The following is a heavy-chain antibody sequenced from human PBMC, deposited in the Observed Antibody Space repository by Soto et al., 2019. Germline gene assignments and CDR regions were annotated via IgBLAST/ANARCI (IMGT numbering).Heavy chain of an antibody. CDR1: GGSISSSSYY. V-gene: IGHV4-39*01. J-gene: IGHJ6*02. Sequence: SETLSLTCTVSGGSISSSSYYWGWIRQPPGKGLEWIGSIYYSGSTYYNPSLKSRVTISVDTSKNQFSLKLSSVTAADTAVYYCASHYGSGSYYYYYYYGMGVWGQGTTVPVSS. D-gene: IGHD3-10*01. CDR2: IYYSGST. CDR3: ASHYGSGSYYYYYYYGMGV.